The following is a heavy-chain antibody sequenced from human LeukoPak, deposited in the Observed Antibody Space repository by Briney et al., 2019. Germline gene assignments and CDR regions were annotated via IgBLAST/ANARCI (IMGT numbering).Heavy chain of an antibody. D-gene: IGHD3-10*01. CDR1: GFTFDDHA. CDR3: ARRSGDDAFDI. CDR2: ISWNSGSI. J-gene: IGHJ3*02. Sequence: GRSLRLSCAASGFTFDDHAMHWVRQAPGKGLEWVSGISWNSGSIGYADSVKGRFTISRDNAKNSLYLQMNSLRAEDMALYYCARRSGDDAFDIWGQGTMVTVSS. V-gene: IGHV3-9*03.